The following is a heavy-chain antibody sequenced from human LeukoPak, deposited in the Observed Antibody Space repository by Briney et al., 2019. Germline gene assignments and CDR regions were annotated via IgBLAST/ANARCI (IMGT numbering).Heavy chain of an antibody. CDR2: INHSGST. J-gene: IGHJ4*02. CDR1: GESFSGYY. CDR3: AREGSYYASGSPPLDY. Sequence: SETLSLTCAVYGESFSGYYWSWIRQPPGKGLEWIGEINHSGSTNYNPSLKSRVTISVDTSKNQFSLELTPVTAADTAVYYCAREGSYYASGSPPLDYWGQGTLVTVSS. D-gene: IGHD3-10*01. V-gene: IGHV4-34*01.